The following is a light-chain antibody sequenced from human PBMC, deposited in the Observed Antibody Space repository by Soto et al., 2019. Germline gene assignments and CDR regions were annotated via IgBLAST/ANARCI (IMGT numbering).Light chain of an antibody. CDR2: DAS. V-gene: IGKV3-20*01. Sequence: ELELAQFPGTLSLSPGERAALSCGASQTVKNIYLAWYRQNPGQARRLLIYDASSSATGIPNRFSGVWYWKDCMITITRLEHEDFAVYCCRQFSSYTRTFGGGTKVDI. CDR1: QTVKNIY. CDR3: RQFSSYTRT. J-gene: IGKJ4*02.